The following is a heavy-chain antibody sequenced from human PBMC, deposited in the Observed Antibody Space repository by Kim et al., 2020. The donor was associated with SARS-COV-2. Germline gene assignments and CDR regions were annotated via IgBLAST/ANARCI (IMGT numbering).Heavy chain of an antibody. CDR3: AHDSRGDVKFDN. J-gene: IGHJ4*02. V-gene: IGHV4-39*01. CDR2: VYYSGTT. D-gene: IGHD3-22*01. Sequence: SETLSITCTVSDGSISSGYYWGWIRQPPGKGLEWIATVYYSGTTYYNPSLKSRVTASVDTSNNQFSLSLSSVTAADTAVYYCAHDSRGDVKFDNWGQGTL. CDR1: DGSISSGYY.